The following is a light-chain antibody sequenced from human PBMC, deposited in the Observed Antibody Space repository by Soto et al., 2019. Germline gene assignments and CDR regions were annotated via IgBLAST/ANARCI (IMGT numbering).Light chain of an antibody. J-gene: IGLJ3*02. CDR3: SSYTSSTTWV. V-gene: IGLV2-14*01. Sequence: QSVLTQPRSVSGSPGQSVTISCTGTGNDVGAYNYVSWYQQHPGKAPKLMIYEVSYRPSGVSDRFSGSRSGNTASLTISGLPAEDESDYYCSSYTSSTTWVFGGGTQLTVL. CDR1: GNDVGAYNY. CDR2: EVS.